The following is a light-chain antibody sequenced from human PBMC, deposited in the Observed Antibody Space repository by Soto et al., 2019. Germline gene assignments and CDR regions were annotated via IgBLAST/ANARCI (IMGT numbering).Light chain of an antibody. CDR2: EVN. CDR3: FSFTPPSTNV. Sequence: QSALTQPASLSGSPGQSITISCTGTSSDIGAYDYVSWFQQHPGKAPKLMISEVNNRPSGVSNRFSGSKSGNTAYLPISGLQVEDEAEYFCFSFTPPSTNVVGTGTKVTV. V-gene: IGLV2-14*01. J-gene: IGLJ1*01. CDR1: SSDIGAYDY.